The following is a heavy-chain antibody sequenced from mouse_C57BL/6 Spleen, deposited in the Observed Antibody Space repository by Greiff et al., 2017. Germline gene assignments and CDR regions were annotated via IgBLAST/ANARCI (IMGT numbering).Heavy chain of an antibody. V-gene: IGHV1-55*01. Sequence: QVQLKQPGAELVKPGASVKMSCKASGYTFTSYWITWVKQRPGQGLEWIGDIYPGSGSTNYNEKFKSKATLTVDTSSSTAYMQLSSLTSEDSAVYYCAREDYYGSRTGYFDYWGQGTTLTVSS. J-gene: IGHJ2*01. CDR3: AREDYYGSRTGYFDY. D-gene: IGHD1-1*01. CDR1: GYTFTSYW. CDR2: IYPGSGST.